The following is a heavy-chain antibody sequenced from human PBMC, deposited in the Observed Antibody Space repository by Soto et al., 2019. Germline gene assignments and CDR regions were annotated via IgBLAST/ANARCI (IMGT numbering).Heavy chain of an antibody. Sequence: GASVKVSCKASGYTFTGYYMHWARQAPGQGLEWMGWINPNSGGTNYAQKFQGWATMTRDTSISTAYMELSRLRSDDTAVYYCARGGEVVTATFDYWGQGTLVTVSS. J-gene: IGHJ4*02. CDR1: GYTFTGYY. CDR2: INPNSGGT. CDR3: ARGGEVVTATFDY. V-gene: IGHV1-2*04. D-gene: IGHD2-21*02.